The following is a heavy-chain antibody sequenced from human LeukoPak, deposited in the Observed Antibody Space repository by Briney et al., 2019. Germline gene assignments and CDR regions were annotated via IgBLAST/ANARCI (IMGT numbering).Heavy chain of an antibody. Sequence: SETLSLTCTVSGGSVSSGIYYWSWIRQPPGKGLEWIGYISYTYSGTTSYNPSLKSRVTILVDTSKNQFSLKLSSVTAADTAVYYCARMRHGDYFDYWGQGTRVTVSS. V-gene: IGHV4-61*01. D-gene: IGHD4-17*01. CDR1: GGSVSSGIYY. J-gene: IGHJ4*02. CDR3: ARMRHGDYFDY. CDR2: ISYTYSGTT.